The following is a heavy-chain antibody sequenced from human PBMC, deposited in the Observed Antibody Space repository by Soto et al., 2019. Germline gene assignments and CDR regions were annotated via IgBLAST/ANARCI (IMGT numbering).Heavy chain of an antibody. D-gene: IGHD4-17*01. J-gene: IGHJ1*01. CDR1: GFSLSTNGVG. CDR2: IYWDDDK. CDR3: ADSPRPTTVTTSAECFQH. Sequence: QITLKESGPTLVKPTQTLTLTCTFSGFSLSTNGVGVSWIRQPPGKALEWLAMIYWDDDKRYSPSLKSRLTITKDTSKNKVVITMTNMEPVDTATYFCADSPRPTTVTTSAECFQHWGQGTLVTVSS. V-gene: IGHV2-5*02.